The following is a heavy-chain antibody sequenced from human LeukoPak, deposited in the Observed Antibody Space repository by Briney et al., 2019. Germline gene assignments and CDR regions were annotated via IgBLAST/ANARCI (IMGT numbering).Heavy chain of an antibody. V-gene: IGHV3-74*01. CDR2: INVDGGTT. CDR1: GFTFSSYW. Sequence: PGGSLRLSCEASGFTFSSYWMHWVRQAPGKGLVWISRINVDGGTTDYADSVRGRFTISRDNAKNTLYLQMNNLRAEDTAVYYCARDMTGPLDDWGQGTLVTASS. D-gene: IGHD1-20*01. CDR3: ARDMTGPLDD. J-gene: IGHJ4*02.